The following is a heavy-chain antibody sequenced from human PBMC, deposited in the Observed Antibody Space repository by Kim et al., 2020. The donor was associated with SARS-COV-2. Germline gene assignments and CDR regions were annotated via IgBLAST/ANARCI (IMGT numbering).Heavy chain of an antibody. CDR2: ISSSSSYI. CDR1: GFTFSSYS. D-gene: IGHD3-3*01. Sequence: GGSLRLSCAASGFTFSSYSMNWVRQAPGKGLEWVSSISSSSSYIYYADSVKGRFTISRDNAKNSLYLQMNSLRAEDTAVYYCARDRSEITIFGVVRYGMDVWGQGTTGTVSS. CDR3: ARDRSEITIFGVVRYGMDV. J-gene: IGHJ6*02. V-gene: IGHV3-21*01.